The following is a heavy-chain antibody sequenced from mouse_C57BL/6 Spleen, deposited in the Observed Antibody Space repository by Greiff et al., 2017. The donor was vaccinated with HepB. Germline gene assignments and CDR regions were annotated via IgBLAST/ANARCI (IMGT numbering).Heavy chain of an antibody. J-gene: IGHJ4*01. V-gene: IGHV5-17*01. D-gene: IGHD2-3*01. Sequence: EVNVVESGGGLVKPGGSLKLSCAASGFTFSDYGMHWVRQAPEKGLEWVAYISSGSSTIYYADTVKGRFTISRDNAKNTLFLQMTSLRSEDTAMYYCARDSDGYSEGYAMGDWGQGTSVTVSS. CDR2: ISSGSSTI. CDR3: ARDSDGYSEGYAMGD. CDR1: GFTFSDYG.